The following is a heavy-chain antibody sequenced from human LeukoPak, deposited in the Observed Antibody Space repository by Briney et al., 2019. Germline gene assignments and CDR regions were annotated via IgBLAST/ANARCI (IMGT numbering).Heavy chain of an antibody. CDR2: ISGYNGNT. D-gene: IGHD5-12*01. Sequence: ASVKVSCKASAYTFTIYGISWVRQVDRRVLGWEGWISGYNGNTNYAQKLQGRVTMTTDTSTSTAYMQLRSLRSDDTAVYCCARVGIRGATGDYWGQGTLVTVSS. CDR1: AYTFTIYG. J-gene: IGHJ4*02. CDR3: ARVGIRGATGDY. V-gene: IGHV1-18*01.